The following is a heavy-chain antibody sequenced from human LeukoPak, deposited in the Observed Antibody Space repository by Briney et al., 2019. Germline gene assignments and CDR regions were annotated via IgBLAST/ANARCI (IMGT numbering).Heavy chain of an antibody. CDR1: GFTFSSYG. Sequence: GSLRLSCAASGFTFSSYGMHWVRQAPGKGLVWVSRISSDGSITGYADSVKGRFTISRDNAKNTLYLQMNSLRAEDTAVYYCARHLNYYLDYWGQGTLVTVSS. V-gene: IGHV3-74*01. CDR3: ARHLNYYLDY. D-gene: IGHD3-10*01. CDR2: ISSDGSIT. J-gene: IGHJ4*02.